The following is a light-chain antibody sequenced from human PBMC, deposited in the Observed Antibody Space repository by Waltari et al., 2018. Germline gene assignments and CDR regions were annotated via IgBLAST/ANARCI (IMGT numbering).Light chain of an antibody. CDR1: QRISMF. J-gene: IGKJ1*01. CDR3: LHDYGYPRT. Sequence: DIQLTQSPPSLSASVGDRVTITCRASQRISMFLNWYQQKPGKAPNLLIYGASSLQRGVPSRFSGSGSGTDFTLTISSLHPEDFATYFCLHDYGYPRTFGQGTKVEVK. CDR2: GAS. V-gene: IGKV1-39*01.